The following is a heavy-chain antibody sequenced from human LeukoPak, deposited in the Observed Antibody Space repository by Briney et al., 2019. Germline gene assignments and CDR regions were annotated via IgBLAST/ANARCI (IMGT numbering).Heavy chain of an antibody. D-gene: IGHD6-13*01. V-gene: IGHV1-18*01. Sequence: ASVKVSCKASGYTFTSYGISWVRQAPGQGLEWMGWISANNGNTNYAQKLQGRVTMTTDTSTSTAYMELRSLRSDDTAVYYCARRMGSSWSPYYYYGMDVWGQGTTVTVSS. CDR1: GYTFTSYG. CDR2: ISANNGNT. CDR3: ARRMGSSWSPYYYYGMDV. J-gene: IGHJ6*02.